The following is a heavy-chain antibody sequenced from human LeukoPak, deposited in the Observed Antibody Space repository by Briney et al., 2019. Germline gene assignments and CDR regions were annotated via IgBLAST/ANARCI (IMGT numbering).Heavy chain of an antibody. CDR2: IYHSGST. CDR3: ARGSLGYCSGVSCYLAYYFDY. Sequence: SQTLSLTCAVSGGSISSGGYSWSWIRQPPGKGLEWIGYIYHSGSTYYNPSLKSRVTISVDRSKNQFSLKLSSVTAADTAVYYCARGSLGYCSGVSCYLAYYFDYWGQGTLVTVSS. J-gene: IGHJ4*02. D-gene: IGHD2-15*01. CDR1: GGSISSGGYS. V-gene: IGHV4-30-2*01.